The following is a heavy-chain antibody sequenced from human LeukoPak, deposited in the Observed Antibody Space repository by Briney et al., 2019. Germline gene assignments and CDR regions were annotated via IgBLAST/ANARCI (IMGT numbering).Heavy chain of an antibody. J-gene: IGHJ4*02. CDR2: ISPYNGNT. CDR1: GYTFTSYG. CDR3: ARETLYYDILTGYPDY. V-gene: IGHV1-18*04. D-gene: IGHD3-9*01. Sequence: ASVKVSCKASGYTFTSYGISWVRQAPGQGLEWMGWISPYNGNTNYAQKLQGRVTMTTDTSTSTAYMELRSLRSDDTAVYYCARETLYYDILTGYPDYWGQGTLVTVSS.